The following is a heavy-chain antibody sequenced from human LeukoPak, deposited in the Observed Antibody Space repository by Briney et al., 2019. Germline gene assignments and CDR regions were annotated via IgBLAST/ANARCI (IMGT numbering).Heavy chain of an antibody. J-gene: IGHJ4*02. D-gene: IGHD1-1*01. CDR2: IQQNGIEK. CDR3: ARDRDGKDL. V-gene: IGHV3-7*03. Sequence: PGGSLTLSCAASGLTFRGFWMSRVRQAPGKGLEWVANIQQNGIEKYSVEGRFTISRDNVNSLLYLRINSLRADDTAMYYCARDRDGKDLWGQGTLVTASS. CDR1: GLTFRGFW.